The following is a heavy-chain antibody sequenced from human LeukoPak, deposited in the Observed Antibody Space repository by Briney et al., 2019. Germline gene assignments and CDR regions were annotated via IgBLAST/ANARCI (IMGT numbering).Heavy chain of an antibody. CDR2: IKQDGSEK. CDR3: AKAMTSSTYYFDS. J-gene: IGHJ4*02. Sequence: PGGSLRLSCAASGFTFSSYWMSWVRQAPGKGLEWVANIKQDGSEKYYVDSVKGRFTISRDNAKNSLYLQMDSLRAEDTAIYYCAKAMTSSTYYFDSWGQGTLVTVSS. V-gene: IGHV3-7*05. D-gene: IGHD3-9*01. CDR1: GFTFSSYW.